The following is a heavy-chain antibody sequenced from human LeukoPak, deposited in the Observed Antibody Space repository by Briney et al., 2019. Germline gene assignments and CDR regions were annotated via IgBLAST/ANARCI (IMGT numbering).Heavy chain of an antibody. J-gene: IGHJ4*02. CDR3: ARDGGGPYSSSWLDFDY. CDR2: IYYSGST. CDR1: GGSISSYY. D-gene: IGHD6-13*01. Sequence: SETLSLTCTVSGGSISSYYWSWIRQPPGKGLEWIGYIYYSGSTNYNPSLKSRVTISVDTSKNQFSLMLNSVTAADTAVYYCARDGGGPYSSSWLDFDYWGQGTLVTVSS. V-gene: IGHV4-59*01.